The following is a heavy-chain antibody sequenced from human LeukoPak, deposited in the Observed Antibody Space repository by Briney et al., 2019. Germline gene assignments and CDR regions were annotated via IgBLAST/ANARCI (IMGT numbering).Heavy chain of an antibody. D-gene: IGHD5-18*01. Sequence: PGGSLRLSCAASGFTFSSYGMSWVRQAPGKGLEWVSAISGSGGSTYYADSVKGRFTISRDNSKNTLYLQMNSLRAEDTGVYYCASTLGSRGYSYGPDYWGQGTLVTVSS. CDR2: ISGSGGST. J-gene: IGHJ4*02. CDR1: GFTFSSYG. CDR3: ASTLGSRGYSYGPDY. V-gene: IGHV3-23*01.